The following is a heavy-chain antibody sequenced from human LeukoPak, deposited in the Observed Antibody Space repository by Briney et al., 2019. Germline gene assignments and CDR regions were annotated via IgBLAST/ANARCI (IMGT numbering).Heavy chain of an antibody. CDR3: AKDRIAAAGPIGWFDP. CDR1: GFTFSSYA. J-gene: IGHJ5*02. V-gene: IGHV3-23*01. D-gene: IGHD6-13*01. Sequence: GGSLRLSCAASGFTFSSYAMSWVRQAPGKGLEWVSAISGSGGSTYYADSVKGRFTISRDNSKNTLYLQMNSLRAEDTALYYCAKDRIAAAGPIGWFDPWGQGTLVTVSS. CDR2: ISGSGGST.